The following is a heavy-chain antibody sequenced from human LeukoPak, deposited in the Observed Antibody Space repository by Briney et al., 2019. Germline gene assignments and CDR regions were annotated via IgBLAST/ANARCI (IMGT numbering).Heavy chain of an antibody. D-gene: IGHD4-17*01. J-gene: IGHJ4*02. V-gene: IGHV1-8*01. CDR3: ASFPSTVTTRWDYFDY. Sequence: ASVKVSCKASGYTFTSYDINWVRQATGQGLEWMGWMNPNSGNTGYAQKFQGRVTITADESTSTAYMELSSLRSEDTAVYYCASFPSTVTTRWDYFDYWGQGTLVTVSS. CDR1: GYTFTSYD. CDR2: MNPNSGNT.